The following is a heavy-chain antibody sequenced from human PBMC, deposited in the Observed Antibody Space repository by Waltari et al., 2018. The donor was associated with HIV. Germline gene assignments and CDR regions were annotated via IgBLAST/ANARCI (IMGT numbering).Heavy chain of an antibody. D-gene: IGHD1-20*01. CDR2: ISAYNSNI. CDR1: GYSFTTSA. J-gene: IGHJ6*02. Sequence: HVRLEPSGGELNKLGAAVKVACEASGYSFTTSATTRDRPPAGQGLEWMGWISAYNSNIHDAQKVQGRVTRTTDTSTSTAYMELRRRISDDTAVYYCTREAGTQYNWNDGGYSYYCMDVWGQGTTVTVSS. V-gene: IGHV1-18*01. CDR3: TREAGTQYNWNDGGYSYYCMDV.